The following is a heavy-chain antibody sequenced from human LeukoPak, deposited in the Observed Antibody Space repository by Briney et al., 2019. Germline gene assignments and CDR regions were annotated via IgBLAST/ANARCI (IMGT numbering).Heavy chain of an antibody. D-gene: IGHD3-16*01. V-gene: IGHV3-30*18. J-gene: IGHJ4*02. CDR2: ISYDGSNK. Sequence: PGRSLRLSCAASGFIFSSYGMHWVRQAPGKGLEWVAVISYDGSNKYYADSVKGRFTISRDNSKNTLYLQMNSPRAEDTAVYYCAKDWGMGPVWGYFDYWGQGTLVTVSS. CDR1: GFIFSSYG. CDR3: AKDWGMGPVWGYFDY.